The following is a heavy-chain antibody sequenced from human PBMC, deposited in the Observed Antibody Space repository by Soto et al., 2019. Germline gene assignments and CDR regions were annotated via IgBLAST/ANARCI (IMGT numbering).Heavy chain of an antibody. J-gene: IGHJ6*02. V-gene: IGHV3-48*01. CDR2: ISGSSSSI. Sequence: GWSLRLSCAASGFTFSTYSMNWVRQAPGKGLEWVSDISGSSSSIYYADSVKGRFTISRDNAKKSLYLQMNSLRAEDTAVYYCASASQQASYSGLDVWGQGTTVTVSS. CDR3: ASASQQASYSGLDV. CDR1: GFTFSTYS.